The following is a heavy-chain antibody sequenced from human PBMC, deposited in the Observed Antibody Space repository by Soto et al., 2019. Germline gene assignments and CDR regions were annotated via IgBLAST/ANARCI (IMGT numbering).Heavy chain of an antibody. D-gene: IGHD5-18*01. Sequence: EASVKVSCKASGYTFTDYYMHWVRQAPGQGLEWMGWINPNSGGTNYAQKFQGWVTMTRDTSISTAYMELSRLRSDDTAVYYCARDRRDTAMVDYYYYGMDVWGQGTTVTVSS. V-gene: IGHV1-2*04. J-gene: IGHJ6*02. CDR3: ARDRRDTAMVDYYYYGMDV. CDR1: GYTFTDYY. CDR2: INPNSGGT.